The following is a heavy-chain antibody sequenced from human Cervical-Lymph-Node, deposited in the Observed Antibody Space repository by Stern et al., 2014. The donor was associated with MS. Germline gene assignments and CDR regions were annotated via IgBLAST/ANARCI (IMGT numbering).Heavy chain of an antibody. CDR1: GFTFNTYS. CDR3: ARANRTGSIYDAPIDH. J-gene: IGHJ5*02. Sequence: EMQLVESGGGLVKPGGSLRLSCAASGFTFNTYSMNWVRQAPGQGLEWVSSISRGSTHIYYTEPVKGRFPVYRDNAKRSLYRQINSLKVEDTAVYFCARANRTGSIYDAPIDHWGQGTPVPVSS. D-gene: IGHD1-14*01. CDR2: ISRGSTHI. V-gene: IGHV3-21*01.